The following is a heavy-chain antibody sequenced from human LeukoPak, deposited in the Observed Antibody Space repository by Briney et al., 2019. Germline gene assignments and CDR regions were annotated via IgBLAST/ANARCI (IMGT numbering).Heavy chain of an antibody. Sequence: PGGSLRLSCAASGFSFDDYAMHWVRQAPGKGLEWVSGISWNNGPIGYADSVKGRFTISRDNVKHSLYLQMNSLRAEDTAVYYCAKTRITGTTRHDAFDIWGQGTMVTVSS. D-gene: IGHD1-20*01. CDR2: ISWNNGPI. CDR3: AKTRITGTTRHDAFDI. J-gene: IGHJ3*02. CDR1: GFSFDDYA. V-gene: IGHV3-9*01.